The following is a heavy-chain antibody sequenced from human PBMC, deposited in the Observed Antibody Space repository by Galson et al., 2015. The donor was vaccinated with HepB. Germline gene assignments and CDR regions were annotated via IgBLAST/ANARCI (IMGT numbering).Heavy chain of an antibody. D-gene: IGHD6-19*01. CDR1: GYPFTSYD. CDR3: ARGLYSSAWSLDS. V-gene: IGHV1-46*01. Sequence: SVKVSCKASGYPFTSYDIHWVRQPPGQGLEWTGVINLSGDFTNYTQTFQGRVTMTTDRSTTTVYMELSSLRSEDTALCFCARGLYSSAWSLDSWGQGTLVTVSS. CDR2: INLSGDFT. J-gene: IGHJ4*02.